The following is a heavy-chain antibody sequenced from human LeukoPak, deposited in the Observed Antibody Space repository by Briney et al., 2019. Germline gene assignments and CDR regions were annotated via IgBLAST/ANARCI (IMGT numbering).Heavy chain of an antibody. Sequence: SETLSLTCTVSGGSISSYYWSWIRQPPGRGLEWIGYISYSGTTNYNPSLKSRLTISVDTSKNQFSLKLSSVTTADTAVYYCARMGSGKSPFGYRGQGTLVTVSS. V-gene: IGHV4-59*01. CDR3: ARMGSGKSPFGY. CDR1: GGSISSYY. D-gene: IGHD4-23*01. CDR2: ISYSGTT. J-gene: IGHJ4*02.